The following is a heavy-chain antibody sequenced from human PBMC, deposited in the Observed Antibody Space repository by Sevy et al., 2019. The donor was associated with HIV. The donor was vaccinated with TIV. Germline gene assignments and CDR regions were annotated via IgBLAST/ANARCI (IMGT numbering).Heavy chain of an antibody. CDR3: AKGSRATGSAFDI. D-gene: IGHD2-15*01. Sequence: GGSLRLSCPASGFILTNYGMHWVRQAPGKGLEWVAVISHDGSLKYYADSVRGRVTISRDSSKNTVSLQMNSLRLEDTAVYYCAKGSRATGSAFDIWGQGTMVTVSS. V-gene: IGHV3-30*18. J-gene: IGHJ3*02. CDR2: ISHDGSLK. CDR1: GFILTNYG.